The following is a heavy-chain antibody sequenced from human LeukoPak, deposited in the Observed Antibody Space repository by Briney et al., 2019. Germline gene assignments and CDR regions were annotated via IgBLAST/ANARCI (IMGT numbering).Heavy chain of an antibody. CDR3: AGGTTYYYDSSGYSPYDY. Sequence: GASVKVSCKASGGTFSSYAISWVRQAPGQVLEWMGRIIPILGIANYAQKFQGRVTITADKSTSTAYMELSSLRSEDTAVYYCAGGTTYYYDSSGYSPYDYWGQGTLVTVSS. V-gene: IGHV1-69*04. D-gene: IGHD3-22*01. J-gene: IGHJ4*02. CDR1: GGTFSSYA. CDR2: IIPILGIA.